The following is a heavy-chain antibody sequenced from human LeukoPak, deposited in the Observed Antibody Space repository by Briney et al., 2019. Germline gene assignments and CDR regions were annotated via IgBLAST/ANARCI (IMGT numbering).Heavy chain of an antibody. Sequence: GGSLRLSCAASGFTFSSYAMSWVRQAPGKGLEWVSAISGSGGSTYYADSVKDRFTISRDNSKNTLYLQMNSLRAEDTAVYYCAKDRNDYVWGSRYYFDYWGQGTLVTVSS. V-gene: IGHV3-23*01. CDR2: ISGSGGST. CDR1: GFTFSSYA. D-gene: IGHD3-16*01. CDR3: AKDRNDYVWGSRYYFDY. J-gene: IGHJ4*02.